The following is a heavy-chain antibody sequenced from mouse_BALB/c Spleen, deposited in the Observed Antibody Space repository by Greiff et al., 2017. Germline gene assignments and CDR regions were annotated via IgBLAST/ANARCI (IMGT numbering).Heavy chain of an antibody. CDR3: TRLRGLYDDYIDY. J-gene: IGHJ2*01. D-gene: IGHD2-12*01. V-gene: IGHV5-12-1*01. Sequence: EVKLVESGGGLVKPGGSLKLSCAASGFAFSSYDMSWVRQTPEKRLEWVAYISSGGGSTYYPDTVKGRITISRDNAKNTLYLQMSSLKSEDTAMYYCTRLRGLYDDYIDYWGQGTTLTVSS. CDR2: ISSGGGST. CDR1: GFAFSSYD.